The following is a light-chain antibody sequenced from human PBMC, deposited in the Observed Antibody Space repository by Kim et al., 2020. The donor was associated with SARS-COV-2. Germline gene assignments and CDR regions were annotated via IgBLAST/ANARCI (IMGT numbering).Light chain of an antibody. V-gene: IGKV1-5*03. J-gene: IGKJ1*01. CDR3: QQYHTHST. CDR1: EYVQIC. CDR2: TAS. Sequence: DIQVTQSPSSLPASVGDTLTITCRASEYVQICLAWYQHKPGQVPKLLIETASRLQSGVPARFSGSGSGTEFTLTITRLQPSDFATYYGQQYHTHSTFGQGTKVDIK.